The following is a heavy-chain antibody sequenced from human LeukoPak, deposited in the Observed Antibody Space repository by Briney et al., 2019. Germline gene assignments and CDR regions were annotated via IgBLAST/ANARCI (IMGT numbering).Heavy chain of an antibody. Sequence: PGGSLRLSCAASGFTLSSYNMKWVRQAPGKGLEWVSSISYRSSDIEYADSVKGRFTISRDNAKNSLYLQMNSLRAEDTAVYYCARGGTMVSGWFDPWGQGTLVTVSS. CDR2: ISYRSSDI. D-gene: IGHD3-10*01. V-gene: IGHV3-21*04. CDR3: ARGGTMVSGWFDP. CDR1: GFTLSSYN. J-gene: IGHJ5*02.